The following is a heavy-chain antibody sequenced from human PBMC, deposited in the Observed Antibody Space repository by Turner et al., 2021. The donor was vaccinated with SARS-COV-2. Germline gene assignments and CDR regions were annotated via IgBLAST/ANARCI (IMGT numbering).Heavy chain of an antibody. Sequence: QVQLVQSGAEVKKPGASVKVSCKVSGYTLIELSMHWVRQAPGKGLEWMGGFDPEDGETIYAQKFQGRVTMTEDTSTDTAYMELSSLRSEDTAVYYCARGDIVVVVASTPGDYFDYWGQGTLVTVSS. D-gene: IGHD2-15*01. CDR3: ARGDIVVVVASTPGDYFDY. CDR1: GYTLIELS. V-gene: IGHV1-24*01. J-gene: IGHJ4*02. CDR2: FDPEDGET.